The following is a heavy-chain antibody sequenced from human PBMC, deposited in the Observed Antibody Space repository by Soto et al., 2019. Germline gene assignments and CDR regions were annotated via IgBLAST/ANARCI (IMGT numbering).Heavy chain of an antibody. CDR3: ARDSSSGWHGRVGYYYYGMDV. V-gene: IGHV3-33*01. Sequence: GGSLRLSCAASGFTFSSYGMHWVRQAPGKGLEWVAVIWYDGSNKYYADSVKGRFTISRDNSKNTLYLQMNSLRAEDTAVYYCARDSSSGWHGRVGYYYYGMDVWGQGTTVTVSS. D-gene: IGHD6-19*01. CDR1: GFTFSSYG. J-gene: IGHJ6*02. CDR2: IWYDGSNK.